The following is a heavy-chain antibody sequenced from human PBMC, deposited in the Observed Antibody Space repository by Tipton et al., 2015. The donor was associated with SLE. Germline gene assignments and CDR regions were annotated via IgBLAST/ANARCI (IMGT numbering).Heavy chain of an antibody. D-gene: IGHD1-7*01. Sequence: GLVKPSQTLSLTCAISGDSVSSNSAAWNWIRQSPSSGLEWLGRTYYRSKWFNDYAASLKSRITINPDTSKNQFSLQLNSVTAADTAVYYCARGNYFDPWGQGTLVTVSS. CDR3: ARGNYFDP. J-gene: IGHJ5*02. V-gene: IGHV6-1*01. CDR1: GDSVSSNSAA. CDR2: TYYRSKWFN.